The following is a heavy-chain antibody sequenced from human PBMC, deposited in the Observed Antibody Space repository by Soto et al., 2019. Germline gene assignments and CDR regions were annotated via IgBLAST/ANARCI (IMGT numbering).Heavy chain of an antibody. Sequence: EVQLVETGGGLIQPGGSLRLSCAGSGFTVSSNYMTWVRQAPGKGLECISVIYSGGSTYYAASLKGRFTISRDNSKNTLYLQMNCLRAEDTAVYYCANSAAGRWGYWGQGTLVTVSS. J-gene: IGHJ4*02. V-gene: IGHV3-53*03. CDR2: IYSGGST. CDR3: ANSAAGRWGY. D-gene: IGHD3-16*01. CDR1: GFTVSSNY.